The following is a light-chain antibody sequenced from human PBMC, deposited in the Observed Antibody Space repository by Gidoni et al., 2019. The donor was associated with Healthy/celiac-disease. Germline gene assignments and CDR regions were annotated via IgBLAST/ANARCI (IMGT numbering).Light chain of an antibody. J-gene: IGKJ3*01. CDR1: QSVSSY. Sequence: EIVLTQSPDTLSLSPGERATLSCRASQSVSSYLAWYQQKPGQAPRLLIYDASNRATGIPARFSGSGSGTDFTLTISSLEPEDFAVYYCQQRSNWPPVFTFXPXTKVDIK. V-gene: IGKV3-11*01. CDR2: DAS. CDR3: QQRSNWPPVFT.